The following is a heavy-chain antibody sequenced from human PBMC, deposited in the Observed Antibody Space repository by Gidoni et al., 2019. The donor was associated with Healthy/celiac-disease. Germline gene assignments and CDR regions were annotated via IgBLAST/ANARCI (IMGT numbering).Heavy chain of an antibody. Sequence: EVQLLESGGGLVQPGGSLRLSCAAFGFTCSSYAMSWVRQAPGKGLEWVSGISSSGGSTYYADSVKGRFTISRDNSKNTLYMQMISLRAEDTAVYYCAKDLQSNDFDWFLFQHWGQGTLVTVSS. J-gene: IGHJ1*01. V-gene: IGHV3-23*01. CDR3: AKDLQSNDFDWFLFQH. CDR2: ISSSGGST. CDR1: GFTCSSYA. D-gene: IGHD3-9*01.